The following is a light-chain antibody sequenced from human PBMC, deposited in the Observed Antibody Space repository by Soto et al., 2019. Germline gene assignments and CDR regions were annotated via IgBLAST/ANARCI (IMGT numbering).Light chain of an antibody. CDR3: QSYDSSLSGFV. V-gene: IGLV1-40*01. Sequence: QSALTQPPSVSGAPGQRVTISCTGASSNIGAGFDVHWYQLLPGTAPKLLISGNNNRPSGVPDRFSGSKSGTSASLAITGLQAEDEADYYCQSYDSSLSGFVFGTGTKVTV. CDR1: SSNIGAGFD. J-gene: IGLJ1*01. CDR2: GNN.